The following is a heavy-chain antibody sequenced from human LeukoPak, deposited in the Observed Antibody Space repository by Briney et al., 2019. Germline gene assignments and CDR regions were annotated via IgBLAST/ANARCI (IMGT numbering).Heavy chain of an antibody. D-gene: IGHD3-3*01. V-gene: IGHV5-51*01. CDR3: ARLSTRLLDH. Sequence: GESLRISCKGSAVTFNNYWIGWVRQLPGKGLDWMGIIYPGDSETRYSPSFQGQVTMSVDKSINTAYLHWGSLKASDTAIYFCARLSTRLLDHWGQGTRVTVSS. J-gene: IGHJ4*02. CDR2: IYPGDSET. CDR1: AVTFNNYW.